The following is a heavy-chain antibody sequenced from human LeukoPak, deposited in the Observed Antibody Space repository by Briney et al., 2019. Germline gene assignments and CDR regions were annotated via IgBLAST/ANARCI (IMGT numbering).Heavy chain of an antibody. CDR3: ARDRINMMVLGHDSGLDF. Sequence: GGSLRLSCVGSGFSLNEYGIHWVRQAPGKGPEWVAVVSYDGGHKYYADSVKGRFTISRDTSSDTVSLQMNSLRVEDTAVYYCARDRINMMVLGHDSGLDFWGQGTLVTVSS. CDR2: VSYDGGHK. V-gene: IGHV3-30*03. J-gene: IGHJ4*02. CDR1: GFSLNEYG. D-gene: IGHD3-22*01.